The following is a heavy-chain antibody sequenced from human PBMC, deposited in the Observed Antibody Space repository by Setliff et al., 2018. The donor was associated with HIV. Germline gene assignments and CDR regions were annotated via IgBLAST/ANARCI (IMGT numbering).Heavy chain of an antibody. CDR1: GGSMSSYY. V-gene: IGHV4-59*01. CDR2: FYYIGST. J-gene: IGHJ3*02. Sequence: PSETLSLTCTVSGGSMSSYYWSWIRQPPGKGLEWIGCFYYIGSTKYTPSLKSRVTISVDTSKNQFSLKLTSVTAADTAVYYCARRSLAYCGGDHNECAFDIWGQGTMVTVSS. D-gene: IGHD2-21*02. CDR3: ARRSLAYCGGDHNECAFDI.